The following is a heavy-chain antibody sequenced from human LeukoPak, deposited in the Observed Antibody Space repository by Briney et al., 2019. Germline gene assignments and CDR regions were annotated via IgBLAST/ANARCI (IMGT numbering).Heavy chain of an antibody. CDR1: GFTFSDYY. CDR2: ISSSGSTI. Sequence: PGGSLRLSCAASGFTFSDYYMSWIRQAPGKGLEWVSYISSSGSTIYYADSVKGRFTISRDNAKNSLYLQMNSLRAEDTAVYYCAGAITSDIAAAGRRWFDPWGQGTLVTVSS. D-gene: IGHD6-13*01. CDR3: AGAITSDIAAAGRRWFDP. V-gene: IGHV3-11*01. J-gene: IGHJ5*02.